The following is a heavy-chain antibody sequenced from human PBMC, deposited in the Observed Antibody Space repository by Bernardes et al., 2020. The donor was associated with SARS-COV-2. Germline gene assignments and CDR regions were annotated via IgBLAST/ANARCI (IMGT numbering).Heavy chain of an antibody. CDR3: AKDRTTVTTRNDAFDI. D-gene: IGHD4-17*01. CDR1: GFTFSSYA. J-gene: IGHJ3*02. CDR2: ISCSGGST. Sequence: GGSLRLSCAASGFTFSSYAMSWVRQAPGKGLEWVSAISCSGGSTYYADSVKGRFTISRDNSKNTLYLQMNSLRAEDTAVYYCAKDRTTVTTRNDAFDIWGQGTMVTVSS. V-gene: IGHV3-23*01.